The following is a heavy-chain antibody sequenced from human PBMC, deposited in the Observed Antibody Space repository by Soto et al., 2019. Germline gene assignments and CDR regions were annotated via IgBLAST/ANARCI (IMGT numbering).Heavy chain of an antibody. V-gene: IGHV3-30*18. J-gene: IGHJ6*02. D-gene: IGHD4-17*01. Sequence: QVQLVESGGGVVQPGRSLRLSCAASGFTFSSYGMHWVRQAPGKGLEWVAVISYDGSNKYYADSVKGRFTTSRDNSKNRLYLQMNGLRAEDTAVYYCAKDSTDDGVYYYYGMDVWGQGTTVTVSS. CDR2: ISYDGSNK. CDR3: AKDSTDDGVYYYYGMDV. CDR1: GFTFSSYG.